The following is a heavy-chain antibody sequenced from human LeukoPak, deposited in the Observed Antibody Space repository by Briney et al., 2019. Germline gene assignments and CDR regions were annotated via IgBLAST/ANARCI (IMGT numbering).Heavy chain of an antibody. CDR1: GFSFSSYN. CDR3: VRVIVGGLINDALDI. CDR2: ISTSSIYI. Sequence: RSGGSLRLSCAASGFSFSSYNLNWVRQAPGKGLEWVSSISTSSIYIYYADSVKGRFTISRDNARNSLYLQMNSLRAKDTAVYYCVRVIVGGLINDALDIWGQGTMVTVSS. D-gene: IGHD3-16*02. J-gene: IGHJ3*02. V-gene: IGHV3-21*01.